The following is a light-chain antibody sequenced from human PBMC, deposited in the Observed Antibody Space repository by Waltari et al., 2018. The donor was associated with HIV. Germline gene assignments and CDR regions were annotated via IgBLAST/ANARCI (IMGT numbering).Light chain of an antibody. J-gene: IGLJ1*01. V-gene: IGLV1-47*01. CDR2: RND. CDR3: ASWDDGLSGHV. Sequence: QSTSTQPPSLSGTPGQRPTISCSGNNSNIGRNYVFWYRQVPRPAPSSLVYRNDQRPSGVVDRFSGSRSGASASLVIGGLRVEDEADYYCASWDDGLSGHVFGGGTTVSV. CDR1: NSNIGRNY.